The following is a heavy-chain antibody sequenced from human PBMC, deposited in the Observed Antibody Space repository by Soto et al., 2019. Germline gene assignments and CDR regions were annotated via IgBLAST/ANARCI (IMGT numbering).Heavy chain of an antibody. D-gene: IGHD6-13*01. CDR3: ARHSYIAAAGIGWFDP. J-gene: IGHJ5*02. V-gene: IGHV4-39*01. CDR2: IYYSGST. Sequence: LSLTCTVSGGSISSSSYYWGRIRQPPGKGLEWIGSIYYSGSTYYNPSLKSRVTISVDTSKNQFSLKLSSVTAADTAVYYCARHSYIAAAGIGWFDPWGQGTLVTVSS. CDR1: GGSISSSSYY.